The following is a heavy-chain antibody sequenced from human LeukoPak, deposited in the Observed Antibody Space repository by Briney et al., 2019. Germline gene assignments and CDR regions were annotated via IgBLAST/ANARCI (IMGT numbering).Heavy chain of an antibody. V-gene: IGHV3-21*01. CDR3: ARVVGIPASPDVYFYGMNV. CDR1: GFTFSSYS. CDR2: ISSSGSYI. Sequence: PGGSLRLSCAASGFTFSSYSMNWVRQAPGKGLEWVSAISSSGSYIYYPDSVKGRFTISRDNAKNSLYLQMNSLRAEDTAVFYCARVVGIPASPDVYFYGMNVWGQGTTVTVSS. J-gene: IGHJ6*02. D-gene: IGHD2-2*01.